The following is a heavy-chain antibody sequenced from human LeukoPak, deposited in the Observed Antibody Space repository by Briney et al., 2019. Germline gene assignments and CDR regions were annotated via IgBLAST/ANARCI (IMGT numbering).Heavy chain of an antibody. Sequence: ASETLSLTCTVSGGSISSGGYYWSWIRQHPGKGLEWIGYIHNSGSTYYNPSLKSPVSISVDTSKSHFSLRLSSVTAADTAVYYCARGEYYGSGSYYPGDYWGQGTLVTVSS. CDR1: GGSISSGGYY. CDR2: IHNSGST. V-gene: IGHV4-31*01. CDR3: ARGEYYGSGSYYPGDY. D-gene: IGHD3-10*01. J-gene: IGHJ4*02.